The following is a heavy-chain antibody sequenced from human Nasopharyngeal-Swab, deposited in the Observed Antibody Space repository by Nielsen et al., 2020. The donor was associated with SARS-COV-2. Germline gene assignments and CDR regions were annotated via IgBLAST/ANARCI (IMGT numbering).Heavy chain of an antibody. V-gene: IGHV3-23*01. CDR1: GFNFASFA. J-gene: IGHJ4*02. CDR3: AKTFLIAPRTYDY. CDR2: IGTSDDT. Sequence: GESLKLSCAASGFNFASFAMTWVRQAPGRGLEWVSTIGTSDDTYYTDSVKGRFAISRDNSKNKVYLHMDSLRPDDTALYYCAKTFLIAPRTYDYWGQATLVTVSS. D-gene: IGHD2/OR15-2a*01.